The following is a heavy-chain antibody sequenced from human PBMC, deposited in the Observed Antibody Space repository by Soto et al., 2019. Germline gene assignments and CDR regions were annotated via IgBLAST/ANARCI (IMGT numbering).Heavy chain of an antibody. D-gene: IGHD6-19*01. CDR3: ARRAVAGTGLGAFDI. V-gene: IGHV4-59*08. J-gene: IGHJ3*02. CDR2: IYYSGST. CDR1: GGSISSYY. Sequence: PSETLSLTCTVSGGSISSYYWSWIRQPPGKGLEWIGYIYYSGSTNYNPSLKSRVTISVDTSKNQFSLKLSSVTAADTAVYYCARRAVAGTGLGAFDIWGQGTMVTVSS.